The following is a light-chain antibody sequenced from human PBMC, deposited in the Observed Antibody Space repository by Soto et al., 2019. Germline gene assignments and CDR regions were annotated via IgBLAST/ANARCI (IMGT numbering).Light chain of an antibody. V-gene: IGKV1-33*01. CDR2: DAS. Sequence: DIPMTQSPSSLSASVGDRVTITCQASQDISNYLNWYQQKPGKAPKLLIYDASNLETGVPSRFSGRGSGTDFTFPISSLQPEDIATYYCQQYDNLPPLTFGGGTKVEIK. J-gene: IGKJ4*01. CDR1: QDISNY. CDR3: QQYDNLPPLT.